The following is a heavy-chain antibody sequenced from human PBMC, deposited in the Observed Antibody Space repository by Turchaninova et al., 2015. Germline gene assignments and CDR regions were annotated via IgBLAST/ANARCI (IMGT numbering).Heavy chain of an antibody. J-gene: IGHJ4*02. CDR2: TYYRSRWYN. V-gene: IGHV6-1*01. CDR3: ARGGTYFKGFEF. CDR1: GDSVSRSSAA. D-gene: IGHD1-26*01. Sequence: QFPLPPSGPALVKPAQTQSPNGAISGDSVSRSSAAWNWIRQSPAKGLEWLGRTYYRSRWYNDYALSGKSRITINSDTSENQFSLRLNSVTPEDTAVYYCARGGTYFKGFEFWGQGALVTVSS.